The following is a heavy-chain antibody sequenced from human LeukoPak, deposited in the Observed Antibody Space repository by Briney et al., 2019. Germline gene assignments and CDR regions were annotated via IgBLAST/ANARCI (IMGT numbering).Heavy chain of an antibody. D-gene: IGHD3-10*01. Sequence: ASVKVSCKASGYTFTSYYMHWVRQAPGQGLEWMGGIIPIFGTANYAQKFQGRVTITADESTSTAYMELSSLRSEGTAVYYCARARVVRGVIIWDFDYWGQGTLVTVSS. CDR3: ARARVVRGVIIWDFDY. CDR2: IIPIFGTA. CDR1: GYTFTSYY. J-gene: IGHJ4*02. V-gene: IGHV1-69*13.